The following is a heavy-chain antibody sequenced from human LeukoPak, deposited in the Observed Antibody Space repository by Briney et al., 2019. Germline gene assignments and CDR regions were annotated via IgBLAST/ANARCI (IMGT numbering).Heavy chain of an antibody. J-gene: IGHJ5*02. CDR3: ARRKGYCSSTSCPTSNWFDP. Sequence: SQTLSLTCTVSGGSISSGGYYWSWIRQHPGKGLEWIGYIYYSGSTYYTPSLKSRVTISVDTSKNQFSLKLSSVTAADTAVYYCARRKGYCSSTSCPTSNWFDPWGQGTLVTVSS. CDR1: GGSISSGGYY. CDR2: IYYSGST. D-gene: IGHD2-2*01. V-gene: IGHV4-31*03.